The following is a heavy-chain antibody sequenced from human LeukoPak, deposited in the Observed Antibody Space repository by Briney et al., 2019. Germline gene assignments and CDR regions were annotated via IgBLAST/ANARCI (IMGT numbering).Heavy chain of an antibody. CDR1: GYSFTSYW. CDR2: IYPGDSDT. J-gene: IGHJ3*02. D-gene: IGHD5-24*01. V-gene: IGHV5-51*01. Sequence: HGESLKISCKGSGYSFTSYWIGWVRPLPGKGLEWMGIIYPGDSDTRYSPSFQGQVTISADKSISTAYLQWSSLKASDTAMYYCARVTPDVYKPGAFDIWGQGTMVTVSS. CDR3: ARVTPDVYKPGAFDI.